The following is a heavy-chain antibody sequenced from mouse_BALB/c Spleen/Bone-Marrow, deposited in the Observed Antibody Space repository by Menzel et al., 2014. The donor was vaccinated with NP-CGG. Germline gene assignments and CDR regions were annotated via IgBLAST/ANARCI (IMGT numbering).Heavy chain of an antibody. CDR2: ISSGSSTI. CDR3: VRGEVRPDYYAMDF. V-gene: IGHV5-17*02. D-gene: IGHD2-14*01. CDR1: GFTFNSFG. J-gene: IGHJ4*01. Sequence: EVKLVESGGGLVQPGGSRKLSCAASGFTFNSFGMHWVRQAPEKGLEWVAYISSGSSTIYYADTLKGRFTISRDNPKNTLFLQMTSLGSEDTAIYYCVRGEVRPDYYAMDFWGQGTSVTVSS.